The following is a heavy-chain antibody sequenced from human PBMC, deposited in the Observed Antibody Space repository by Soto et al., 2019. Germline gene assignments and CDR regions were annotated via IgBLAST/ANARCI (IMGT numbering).Heavy chain of an antibody. CDR3: ARVATWAGTTLYYYYGMDV. J-gene: IGHJ6*02. CDR2: IYHSGST. CDR1: GGSISSSNW. V-gene: IGHV4-4*02. Sequence: SETLSLTCAVSGGSISSSNWWSWVRQPPGKGLEWIGEIYHSGSTNYNPSLKSRVTISVDKSKNQFSLKLSSVTAADTAVYYCARVATWAGTTLYYYYGMDVWGQGTTGTVSS. D-gene: IGHD1-7*01.